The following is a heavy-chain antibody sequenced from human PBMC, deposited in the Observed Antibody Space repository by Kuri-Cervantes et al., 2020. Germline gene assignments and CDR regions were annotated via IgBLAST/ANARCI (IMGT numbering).Heavy chain of an antibody. D-gene: IGHD3-22*01. Sequence: ASVKVSCKASGYTFTSYGISWVRQAPGQGLEWMGWISAYNGNTNYAQKLQGRVTMTTDTSTSTAYMELRSLRSDDTAVYYCARDHYYDSSGCYRNDAFDIWGQGTMVTVSS. J-gene: IGHJ3*02. CDR3: ARDHYYDSSGCYRNDAFDI. CDR2: ISAYNGNT. V-gene: IGHV1-18*01. CDR1: GYTFTSYG.